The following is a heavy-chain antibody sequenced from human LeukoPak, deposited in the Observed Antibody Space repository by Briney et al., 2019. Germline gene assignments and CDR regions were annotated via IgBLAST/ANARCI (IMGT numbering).Heavy chain of an antibody. V-gene: IGHV3-48*01. D-gene: IGHD6-6*01. J-gene: IGHJ4*02. Sequence: GGSLRLSCAASGLTFSFYSMNWVRQAPGKGLEWVSYISSFSGTINYAESVKGRFTISRDNAKNSLYLQMNSVRADDTAVYYCGRDQGGSSSHWGQGTLVTVSS. CDR1: GLTFSFYS. CDR3: GRDQGGSSSH. CDR2: ISSFSGTI.